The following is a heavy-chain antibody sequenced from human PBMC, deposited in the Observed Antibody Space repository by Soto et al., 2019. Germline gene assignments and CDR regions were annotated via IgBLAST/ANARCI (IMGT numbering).Heavy chain of an antibody. CDR2: MNPSGSNT. D-gene: IGHD3-16*02. Sequence: QVQLVQSGAEVKKPGASVQVSCKASGLAFPIDDIIWVRQTIGQGLEFMGWMNPSGSNTGYAQKFQGRVTFTWNTPTSTAYMDLSGLRSEDTAVYYCARYRTKVPVAFDVWGQGTMVTVSS. CDR3: ARYRTKVPVAFDV. CDR1: GLAFPIDD. V-gene: IGHV1-8*01. J-gene: IGHJ3*01.